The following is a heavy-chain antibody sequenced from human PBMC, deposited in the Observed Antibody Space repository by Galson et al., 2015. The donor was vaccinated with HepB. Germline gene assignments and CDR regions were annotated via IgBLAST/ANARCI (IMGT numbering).Heavy chain of an antibody. CDR2: ISYDGSNK. Sequence: SLRLSCAASGFTFSSYGMHWVRQAPGKGLEWVAVISYDGSNKYYADSVKGRFTISRDNSKNTLYLQMNSLRAEDTAVYYCAKESIVVVPAAILDYWGQGTLVTVSS. J-gene: IGHJ4*02. V-gene: IGHV3-30*18. D-gene: IGHD2-2*01. CDR3: AKESIVVVPAAILDY. CDR1: GFTFSSYG.